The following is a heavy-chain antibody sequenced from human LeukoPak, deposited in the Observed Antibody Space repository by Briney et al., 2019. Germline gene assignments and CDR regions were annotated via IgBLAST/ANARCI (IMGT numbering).Heavy chain of an antibody. J-gene: IGHJ6*02. Sequence: GGSLRLSCVASGFTFSSCAMSWVRQAPGKGLEWVANIKQDGSEKYYVDSVKGRFTISRDNAKNSLYLQMNSLRAEDTAVYYCARSQLERNRFMYYYYYGMDVWGQGTTVTVSS. D-gene: IGHD1-1*01. CDR1: GFTFSSCA. V-gene: IGHV3-7*01. CDR3: ARSQLERNRFMYYYYYGMDV. CDR2: IKQDGSEK.